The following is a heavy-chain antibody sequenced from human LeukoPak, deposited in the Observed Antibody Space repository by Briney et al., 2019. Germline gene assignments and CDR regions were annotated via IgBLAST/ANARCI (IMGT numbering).Heavy chain of an antibody. CDR1: GFTFSSYA. CDR2: ISYDGSNK. Sequence: GGSLRLSCAASGFTFSSYAMHWVRQAPGKGLEWVAVISYDGSNKYYADSVKGRFTISRDNSKNTLYLQMNSLRAEDTAVYYCARASPGLRFLEWFYMDVWGKGTTVTVSS. V-gene: IGHV3-30*04. D-gene: IGHD3-3*01. CDR3: ARASPGLRFLEWFYMDV. J-gene: IGHJ6*03.